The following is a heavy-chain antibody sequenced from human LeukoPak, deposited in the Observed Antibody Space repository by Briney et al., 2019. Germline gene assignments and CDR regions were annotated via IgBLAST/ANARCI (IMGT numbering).Heavy chain of an antibody. J-gene: IGHJ4*02. CDR3: ARTIRGY. V-gene: IGHV3-7*01. D-gene: IGHD3-10*01. CDR1: GFTFSNYW. CDR2: IKEDGSEK. Sequence: GGSLRLSCIASGFTFSNYWMSWVRQAPGKGLEWVANIKEDGSEKYYVDSVKGRFTISRDNAKNSLYLQINSLRAEDTAVYYCARTIRGYWGQGTLVTVSS.